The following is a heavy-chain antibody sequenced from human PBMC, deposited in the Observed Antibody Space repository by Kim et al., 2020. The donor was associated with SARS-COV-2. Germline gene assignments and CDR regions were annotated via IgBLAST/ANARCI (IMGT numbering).Heavy chain of an antibody. D-gene: IGHD2-8*02. V-gene: IGHV4-59*01. CDR3: ARDSGGYYYFDS. CDR2: IYYSGST. J-gene: IGHJ4*02. Sequence: SETLSLTCTVSGGSISVYYYSWIRQPPGKGLEWIGHIYYSGSTDYNPTLKSRVTISLGTSKNQFSLKLSSVTAADTAVYYCARDSGGYYYFDSWSQGTLV. CDR1: GGSISVYY.